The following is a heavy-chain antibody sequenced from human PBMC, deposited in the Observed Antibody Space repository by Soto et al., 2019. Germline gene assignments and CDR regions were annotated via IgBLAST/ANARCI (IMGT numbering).Heavy chain of an antibody. V-gene: IGHV1-3*01. CDR1: GYTFTSYD. CDR2: MNASNGNT. CDR3: ARVGHYDSSGYYSRIYFQH. J-gene: IGHJ1*01. D-gene: IGHD3-22*01. Sequence: GASVKVSCKASGYTFTSYDINWVRQATGQGLEYLGWMNASNGNTEYLQKFQGRVTITRDTSASTAYMELSSLRSEDTAVYYCARVGHYDSSGYYSRIYFQHWGQGTLVTVSS.